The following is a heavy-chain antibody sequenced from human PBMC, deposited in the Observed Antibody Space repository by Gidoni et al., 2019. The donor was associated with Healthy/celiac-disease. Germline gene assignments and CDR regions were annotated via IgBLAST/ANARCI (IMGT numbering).Heavy chain of an antibody. J-gene: IGHJ4*02. V-gene: IGHV3-30*03. CDR1: GFTFSSYG. Sequence: QVQLVESGGGVVQTGRSLRLSCAASGFTFSSYGMHWVRQAPGKGLEWVAVISYDGSNKYYADSVKGRFTISRDNSKNTLYLQMNSLRAEDTAVYYCARGALWFGELLAKFDYWGQGTLVTVSS. CDR3: ARGALWFGELLAKFDY. D-gene: IGHD3-10*01. CDR2: ISYDGSNK.